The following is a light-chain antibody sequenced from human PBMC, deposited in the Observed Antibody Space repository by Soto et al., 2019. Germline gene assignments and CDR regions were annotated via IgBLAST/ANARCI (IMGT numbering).Light chain of an antibody. CDR1: QSVSSSH. CDR2: GAS. V-gene: IGKV3-20*01. J-gene: IGKJ2*01. Sequence: EVVLTQSPGTLSLSPGERATLSCRASQSVSSSHLAWYQQKPGQAHRLLIYGASDRATDIPDRFSGSGSGTDLTLTISRLEPEDFAVYYCQQYGTSPPKYTFGQGTKLEIK. CDR3: QQYGTSPPKYT.